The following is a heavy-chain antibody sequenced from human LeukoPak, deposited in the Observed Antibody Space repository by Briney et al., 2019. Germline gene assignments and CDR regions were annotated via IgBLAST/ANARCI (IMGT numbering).Heavy chain of an antibody. CDR2: ISVSGDRT. J-gene: IGHJ6*03. CDR1: GFNFSSYA. Sequence: GGSLRLSCAASGFNFSSYAMTWVRQAPGKGLEWLSVISVSGDRTYYADSVKGRFAISRDNSKNTLYLQMNSLRAEDTAVYYCAKDGYSGSYSYMDVWGKGTTVTVSS. D-gene: IGHD1-26*01. V-gene: IGHV3-23*01. CDR3: AKDGYSGSYSYMDV.